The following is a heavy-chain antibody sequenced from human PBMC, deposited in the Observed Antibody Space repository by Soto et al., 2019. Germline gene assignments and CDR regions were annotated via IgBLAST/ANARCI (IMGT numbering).Heavy chain of an antibody. D-gene: IGHD1-1*01. V-gene: IGHV4-30-4*01. CDR1: GGSISSGDYY. J-gene: IGHJ6*02. CDR3: ASGHWNAPYYYYGMDV. CDR2: IYYSGST. Sequence: QVQLQESGPGLVKPSQTLSLTCTVSGGSISSGDYYWSWIRQPPGKGLEWIGYIYYSGSTYYNPSLKRRVTISVDTSKNQFSLTLSSVTAADTAVYYCASGHWNAPYYYYGMDVWGQGTTVTVSS.